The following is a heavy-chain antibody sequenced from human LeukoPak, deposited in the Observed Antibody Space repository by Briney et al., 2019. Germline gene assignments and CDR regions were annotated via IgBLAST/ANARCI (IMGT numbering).Heavy chain of an antibody. V-gene: IGHV3-15*01. D-gene: IGHD4-11*01. J-gene: IGHJ4*02. Sequence: GGSLRLSCAASGFTLSNAWMRWVPQAPGKGLEWVARIKRKTDGGTTDYAAHVKGRVTISRDDSKNTLYLQMNSLKTEDTAVYYCTTDLTTDFDFWGQGTLVTVSS. CDR1: GFTLSNAW. CDR3: TTDLTTDFDF. CDR2: IKRKTDGGTT.